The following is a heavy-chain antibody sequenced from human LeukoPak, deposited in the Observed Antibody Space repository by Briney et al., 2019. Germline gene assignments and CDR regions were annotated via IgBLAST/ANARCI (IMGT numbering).Heavy chain of an antibody. Sequence: ASVKVSCKASGGTFSSYAISWVQQAPGQGLEWMGGIIPIFGTANYAQKFQGRVTITADESTSTAYMELSSLRSEDTAVYYCARDGEGCSGGSCYSQPLDYWGQGTLVTVSS. D-gene: IGHD2-15*01. CDR3: ARDGEGCSGGSCYSQPLDY. J-gene: IGHJ4*02. V-gene: IGHV1-69*01. CDR2: IIPIFGTA. CDR1: GGTFSSYA.